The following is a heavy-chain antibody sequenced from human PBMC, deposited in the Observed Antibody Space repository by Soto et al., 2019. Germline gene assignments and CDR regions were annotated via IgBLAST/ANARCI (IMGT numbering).Heavy chain of an antibody. Sequence: SETLSLTCAVYGGSFSGYYWSWIRQPPGKGLEWIGEINHSGSTNYNPSLKSRVTISVDTSKNQFSLKLSSVTAADTAVYYCARGRFFVVVIPFDYWGQGTLVTVSS. J-gene: IGHJ4*02. CDR3: ARGRFFVVVIPFDY. D-gene: IGHD3-3*01. CDR2: INHSGST. CDR1: GGSFSGYY. V-gene: IGHV4-34*01.